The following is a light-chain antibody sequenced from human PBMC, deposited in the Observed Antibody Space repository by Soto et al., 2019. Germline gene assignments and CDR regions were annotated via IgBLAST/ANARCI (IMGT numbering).Light chain of an antibody. CDR1: SRDVGRYNY. J-gene: IGLJ1*01. Sequence: QSALTQPASVSGSPGQSITISCTGTSRDVGRYNYVSWYQKHPGKAPKLLIYDVTTRPSGVSNRFSGSKSGNTASLTISGLQAEDEADFYCSSYTTSSTYVFGTGTKVTVL. CDR3: SSYTTSSTYV. CDR2: DVT. V-gene: IGLV2-14*01.